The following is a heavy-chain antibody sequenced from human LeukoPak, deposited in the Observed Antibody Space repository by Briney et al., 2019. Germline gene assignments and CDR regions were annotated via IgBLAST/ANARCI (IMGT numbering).Heavy chain of an antibody. CDR1: GFTFSGYA. CDR2: ISGSGGST. V-gene: IGHV3-23*01. D-gene: IGHD5-12*01. Sequence: GGSLRLSCAASGFTFSGYAMSWVRQAPGKGLEWVSAISGSGGSTYYADSVKGRFTISRDNSKNTLYLQMNSLRAEDTAVYYCAKDLPVDIVATPTFDYWGQGTLVTVSS. CDR3: AKDLPVDIVATPTFDY. J-gene: IGHJ4*02.